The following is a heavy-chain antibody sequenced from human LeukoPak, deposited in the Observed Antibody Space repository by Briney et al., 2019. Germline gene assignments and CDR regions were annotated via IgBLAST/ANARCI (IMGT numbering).Heavy chain of an antibody. CDR2: ISSSGSTI. CDR1: GFTFSSYE. Sequence: GGSLRLSCAASGFTFSSYEMNWVGQAPGKGLEWVSYISSSGSTIYYADSVKGRFTISRDNAKNSLYLQMNSLRAEDTAVYYCARELQLLSYFDYWGQGTLVTVSS. CDR3: ARELQLLSYFDY. D-gene: IGHD5-24*01. J-gene: IGHJ4*02. V-gene: IGHV3-48*03.